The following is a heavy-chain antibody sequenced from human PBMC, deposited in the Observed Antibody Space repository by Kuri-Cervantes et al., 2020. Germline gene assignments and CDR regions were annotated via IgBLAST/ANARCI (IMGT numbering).Heavy chain of an antibody. J-gene: IGHJ4*02. CDR1: GLTVSSNY. V-gene: IGHV3-66*01. D-gene: IGHD3-3*01. CDR2: IYSGGST. CDR3: ARGHIRFVDY. Sequence: GESLKISCAASGLTVSSNYMSWVRQAPGKGLEWVSIIYSGGSTCYADSVKGRFTISRDNSNNTLSLQMNSLRAEDTAVYYCARGHIRFVDYWGQGTLVTVSS.